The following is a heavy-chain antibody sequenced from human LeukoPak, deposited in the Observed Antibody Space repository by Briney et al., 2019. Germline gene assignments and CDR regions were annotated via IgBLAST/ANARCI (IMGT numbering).Heavy chain of an antibody. CDR3: ARVGYSSSWRSFDY. D-gene: IGHD6-13*01. Sequence: GGSLRLSCEGSGFRVSNYAMNWVRQAPGEGLTWVASISSSSSYMYYADSVKGRFTISRDNAKNSLYLQMNSLRAEDTAVYYCARVGYSSSWRSFDYWGQGTLVTVSS. J-gene: IGHJ4*02. V-gene: IGHV3-21*01. CDR1: GFRVSNYA. CDR2: ISSSSSYM.